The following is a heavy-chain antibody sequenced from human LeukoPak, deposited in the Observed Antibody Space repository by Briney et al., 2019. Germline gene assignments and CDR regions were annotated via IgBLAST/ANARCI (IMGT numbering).Heavy chain of an antibody. CDR2: ISGSTGST. D-gene: IGHD3-16*01. J-gene: IGHJ4*02. CDR1: GFTFSSYA. Sequence: GGSLRLSCEASGFTFSSYAMSWVRQAPGKGLEWVSTISGSTGSTYYADSVKGRFTISRDNSKNTLYLQMNSLRVEDTAVYYCARDYIGGWNDYWGQGALVTVSS. CDR3: ARDYIGGWNDY. V-gene: IGHV3-23*01.